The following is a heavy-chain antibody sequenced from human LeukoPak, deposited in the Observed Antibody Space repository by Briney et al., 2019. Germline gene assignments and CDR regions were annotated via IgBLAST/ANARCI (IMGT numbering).Heavy chain of an antibody. Sequence: SQTLSLTCAISGDSVSSKSVAWNWIRQSPSRGLEWLGRTYYRSKWYNDYAVSVNSRITMNPDTSKNQFSLKLSSVTAADTAVYYCARGVSYYDSSGYYNEYFQHWGQGTLVTVSS. CDR2: TYYRSKWYN. CDR3: ARGVSYYDSSGYYNEYFQH. D-gene: IGHD3-22*01. V-gene: IGHV6-1*01. J-gene: IGHJ1*01. CDR1: GDSVSSKSVA.